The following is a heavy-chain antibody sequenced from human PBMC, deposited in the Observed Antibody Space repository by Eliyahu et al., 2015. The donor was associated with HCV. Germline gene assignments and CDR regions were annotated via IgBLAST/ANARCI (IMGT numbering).Heavy chain of an antibody. D-gene: IGHD2-2*01. J-gene: IGHJ6*02. CDR2: MYSTGDT. Sequence: QVQLQESGPGLVKPSQTLSLTCTVSGGSIXSGXYFWXWIRQXPGKGLEWIGYMYSTGDTYYHPSLKSRITISLGTSKNQFSLKLSSVTAADTAVYYCARETADLVLVPSDVAWGPASQKTDYRYYGLDVWVQGTTVTVSS. CDR1: GGSIXSGXYF. V-gene: IGHV4-30-4*01. CDR3: ARETADLVLVPSDVAWGPASQKTDYRYYGLDV.